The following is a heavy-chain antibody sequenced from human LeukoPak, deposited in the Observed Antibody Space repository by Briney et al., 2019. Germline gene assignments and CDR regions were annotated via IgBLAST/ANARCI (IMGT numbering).Heavy chain of an antibody. Sequence: SETLSLPCTVSGGSISSYYWSWIRQPPGKGLEWIGYIYYSGSTNYNPSLKSRVTISVDTSKNQFSLKLSSVTAADTAVYYCASHPAYYYGSGSWYFDYWGQGTLVTVSS. CDR2: IYYSGST. D-gene: IGHD3-10*01. CDR1: GGSISSYY. CDR3: ASHPAYYYGSGSWYFDY. V-gene: IGHV4-59*08. J-gene: IGHJ4*02.